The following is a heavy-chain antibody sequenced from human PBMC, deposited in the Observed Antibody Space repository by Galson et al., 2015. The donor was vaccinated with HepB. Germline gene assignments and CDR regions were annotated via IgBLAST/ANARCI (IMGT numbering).Heavy chain of an antibody. Sequence: SLRLSCAVSGFTVSSLYMSWVRQAPGKGLEWVSITYSDYSTYYAGSVKGRFTISRDNYKNTIYLQMNSLKPEDTALYYCARGLMANNIDYWGQGTLVTVSS. CDR1: GFTVSSLY. D-gene: IGHD2-8*01. V-gene: IGHV3-66*02. CDR2: TYSDYST. CDR3: ARGLMANNIDY. J-gene: IGHJ4*02.